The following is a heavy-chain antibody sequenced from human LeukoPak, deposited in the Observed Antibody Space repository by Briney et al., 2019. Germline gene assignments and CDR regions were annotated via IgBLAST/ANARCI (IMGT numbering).Heavy chain of an antibody. J-gene: IGHJ4*02. CDR3: ARVGVEMAFDY. V-gene: IGHV1-46*01. Sequence: GASVKVSCKASGYTFTSYYMHWVRQAPGRGLEWMGIINPSGGSTSYAQKFQGRVTMTRDTSTSTVYMELSSLRSEDTAVYYCARVGVEMAFDYWGQGTLVTVSS. D-gene: IGHD5-24*01. CDR1: GYTFTSYY. CDR2: INPSGGST.